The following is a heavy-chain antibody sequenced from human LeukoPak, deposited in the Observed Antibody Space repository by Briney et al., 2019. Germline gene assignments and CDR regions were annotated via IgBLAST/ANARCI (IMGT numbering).Heavy chain of an antibody. CDR1: GFTFSSYA. V-gene: IGHV3-48*04. D-gene: IGHD1-26*01. CDR3: ARVSGELPFDY. J-gene: IGHJ4*02. CDR2: ISSSGSTI. Sequence: GGSLRLSCAASGFTFSSYAMSWVRQAPGKGLEWVSYISSSGSTIYYADSVKGRFTISRDNAKNSLYLQMNSLRAEDTAVYYCARVSGELPFDYWGQGTLVTVSS.